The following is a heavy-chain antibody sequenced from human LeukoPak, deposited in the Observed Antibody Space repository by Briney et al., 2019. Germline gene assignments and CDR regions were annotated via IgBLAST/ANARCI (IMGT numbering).Heavy chain of an antibody. J-gene: IGHJ6*04. V-gene: IGHV1-69*05. CDR1: GGTFSSYA. Sequence: ASVKVFCKASGGTFSSYAISWVRQAPGQGLEWMGRIIPIFGTANYAQKFQGRVTITTDESTSTAYMELSSLRSEDTAVYYCAREKDRSYDFWSGYGLDVWGKGTTVTVSS. CDR3: AREKDRSYDFWSGYGLDV. D-gene: IGHD3-3*01. CDR2: IIPIFGTA.